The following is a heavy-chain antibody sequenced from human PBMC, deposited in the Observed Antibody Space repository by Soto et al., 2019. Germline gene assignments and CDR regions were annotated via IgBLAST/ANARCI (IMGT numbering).Heavy chain of an antibody. CDR2: INSDGSST. D-gene: IGHD1-26*01. CDR1: GFTFSSYW. CDR3: ARATALLYYYYGMDV. Sequence: GGSLRLSCAASGFTFSSYWMHWVRQAPGKVLVWVSRINSDGSSTSYADSVKGRFTISRDNAKNTLYLQMNSLRAEDTAVYYCARATALLYYYYGMDVWGQGTTVTVSS. J-gene: IGHJ6*02. V-gene: IGHV3-74*01.